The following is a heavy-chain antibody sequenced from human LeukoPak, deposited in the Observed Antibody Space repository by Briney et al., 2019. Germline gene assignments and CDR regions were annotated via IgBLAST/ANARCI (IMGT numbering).Heavy chain of an antibody. D-gene: IGHD1-20*01. CDR3: AKDADYNWNDGFDY. V-gene: IGHV3-48*03. J-gene: IGHJ4*02. CDR1: GFTFSSYE. CDR2: ISSSGSTI. Sequence: GGSLRLSCAASGFTFSSYEMNWVRQAPGKGLEWVSYISSSGSTIYYADSVKGRFTISRDNSKNTLYLQMNSLRAEDTAVYYCAKDADYNWNDGFDYWGQGTLVTVSS.